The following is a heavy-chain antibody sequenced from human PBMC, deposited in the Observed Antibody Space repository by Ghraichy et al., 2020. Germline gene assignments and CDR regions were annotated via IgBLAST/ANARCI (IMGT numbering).Heavy chain of an antibody. D-gene: IGHD3-3*01. CDR3: ASVPLLEWNPGAFDI. CDR1: GFTFSDYY. V-gene: IGHV3-11*01. Sequence: LSLTCAASGFTFSDYYMSWIRQAPGKGLEWVSYISSSGSTIYYADSVKGRFTISRDNAKNSLYLQMNSLRAEDTAVYYCASVPLLEWNPGAFDIWGQGTMVTVSS. J-gene: IGHJ3*02. CDR2: ISSSGSTI.